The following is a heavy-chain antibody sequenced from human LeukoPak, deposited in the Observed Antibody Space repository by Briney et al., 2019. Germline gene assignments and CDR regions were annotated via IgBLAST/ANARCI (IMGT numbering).Heavy chain of an antibody. CDR2: INPNSGGT. CDR3: ARSFDCSSTSCFQDY. J-gene: IGHJ4*02. Sequence: ASVKVSCKASGYTFAGYYMHWVRQAPGQGLEWMGWINPNSGGTNYAQKFQGRVTMTRDTSISTAYMELSRLRSDDTAVYYCARSFDCSSTSCFQDYWGQGTLVTVSS. D-gene: IGHD2-2*01. CDR1: GYTFAGYY. V-gene: IGHV1-2*02.